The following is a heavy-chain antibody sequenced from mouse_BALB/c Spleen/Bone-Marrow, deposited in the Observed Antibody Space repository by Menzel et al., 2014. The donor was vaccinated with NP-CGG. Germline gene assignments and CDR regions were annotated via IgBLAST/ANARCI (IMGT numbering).Heavy chain of an antibody. CDR2: IRNKANGYTT. CDR1: GFTFTDYF. Sequence: EVKLVESGGGLVQPGGSLRLSCATSGFTFTDYFMTWVRQPPGKALEWFGFIRNKANGYTTEYSASVKGRFTISRNNSQSILYLQMNTLRAEDSATYYCARGYYDDYWGQGTTLTVSS. CDR3: ARGYYDDY. D-gene: IGHD2-4*01. J-gene: IGHJ2*01. V-gene: IGHV7-3*02.